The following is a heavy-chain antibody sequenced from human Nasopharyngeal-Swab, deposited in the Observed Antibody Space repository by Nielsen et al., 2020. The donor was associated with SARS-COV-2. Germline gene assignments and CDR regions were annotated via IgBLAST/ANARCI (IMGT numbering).Heavy chain of an antibody. CDR3: ARDFDKTGD. Sequence: GESLKISCAVSGFTFSNSWMHWVRQAPGRGLVWVSRINSDGSRTGHADSVKGRFTISRDNAKNTIYLQMNSLRAEDTAVYYCARDFDKTGDWGQGTLVTVSS. CDR2: INSDGSRT. D-gene: IGHD7-27*01. V-gene: IGHV3-74*01. CDR1: GFTFSNSW. J-gene: IGHJ4*02.